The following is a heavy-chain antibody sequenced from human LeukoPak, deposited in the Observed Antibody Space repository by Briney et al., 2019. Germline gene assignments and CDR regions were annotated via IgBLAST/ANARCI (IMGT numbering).Heavy chain of an antibody. J-gene: IGHJ3*02. D-gene: IGHD3-3*01. V-gene: IGHV1-46*01. CDR1: GYTFTSYY. CDR2: INPSGGST. CDR3: AREGGFTIFGVVIGAFDI. Sequence: ASVKVSCMASGYTFTSYYMHWVRQAPGQGLEWMGIINPSGGSTSYAQKFQGRVTMTRDMSTSTVYMELSSLRSEDTAVYYCAREGGFTIFGVVIGAFDIWGQGTMVTVSS.